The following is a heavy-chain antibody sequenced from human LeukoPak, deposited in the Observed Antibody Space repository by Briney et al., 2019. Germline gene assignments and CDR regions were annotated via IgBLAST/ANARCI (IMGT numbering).Heavy chain of an antibody. Sequence: GGSLRLSCAASGFTFSSYAMSWVRQAPRKGLEWVSGISVSGGRTYYADSVKGRSTSSRDNSKNTLYLQMNSLRAEDTAVYYCAKVPYYYDSSGYSRRWFDPWGEGNLVTVSS. CDR1: GFTFSSYA. J-gene: IGHJ5*02. V-gene: IGHV3-23*01. CDR2: ISVSGGRT. CDR3: AKVPYYYDSSGYSRRWFDP. D-gene: IGHD3-22*01.